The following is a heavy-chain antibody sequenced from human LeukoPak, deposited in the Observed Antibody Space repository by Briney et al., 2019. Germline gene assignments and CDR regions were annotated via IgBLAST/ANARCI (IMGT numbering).Heavy chain of an antibody. V-gene: IGHV4-59*11. Sequence: SGALSLTCTGSGGSIRSHYWSGIREPPGKGLGGSGDIFYSGNTNYTPSLKSRVTISVDTSKNHFSLKLSSVTAADTAVYYCARRQVATTGDDAFDIWGQGTVVTVSS. CDR3: ARRQVATTGDDAFDI. CDR1: GGSIRSHY. CDR2: IFYSGNT. D-gene: IGHD5-12*01. J-gene: IGHJ3*02.